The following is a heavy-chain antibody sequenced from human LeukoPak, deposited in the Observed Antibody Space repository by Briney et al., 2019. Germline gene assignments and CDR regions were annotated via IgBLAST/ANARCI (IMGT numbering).Heavy chain of an antibody. V-gene: IGHV1-2*02. D-gene: IGHD3-22*01. CDR1: GHIFTAYY. J-gene: IGHJ4*02. CDR3: ATYYSDTSARD. CDR2: INPNSGGT. Sequence: ASVKVSCKAFGHIFTAYYMLWVRQAPGQGLEWMGWINPNSGGTNYAPKFQGRVTMARDTSISTAYMELSGLTSDDTAIYFCATYYSDTSARDWGQGTLVTVSS.